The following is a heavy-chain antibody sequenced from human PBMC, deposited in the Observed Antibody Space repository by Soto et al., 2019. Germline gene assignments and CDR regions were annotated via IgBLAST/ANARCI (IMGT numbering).Heavy chain of an antibody. CDR2: ISAYNGNT. V-gene: IGHV1-18*01. Sequence: GASVKVSCKASGYTFTSYGISWVRQAPGQGLEWMGWISAYNGNTNYAQKLQGRVTMTSDTSTSTAYMVLRSLRSDDTAVYYCARDHDSSGYYLGAFDIWGQGTMVTVSS. D-gene: IGHD3-22*01. CDR3: ARDHDSSGYYLGAFDI. CDR1: GYTFTSYG. J-gene: IGHJ3*02.